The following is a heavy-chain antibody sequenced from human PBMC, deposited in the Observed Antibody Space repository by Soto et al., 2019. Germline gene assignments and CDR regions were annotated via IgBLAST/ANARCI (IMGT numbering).Heavy chain of an antibody. Sequence: GPTLVNPTQTLTLTCTFSGFSLSTSGVGVGWIRQPPGKALEWLALIYWDDDKRYSPSLKSRLTITKDTSKNQVVLTMTNMDPVDTATYYCAHSDVWSGYLGDQYYFDYWGQGTLVTVSS. D-gene: IGHD3-3*01. CDR3: AHSDVWSGYLGDQYYFDY. J-gene: IGHJ4*02. V-gene: IGHV2-5*02. CDR2: IYWDDDK. CDR1: GFSLSTSGVG.